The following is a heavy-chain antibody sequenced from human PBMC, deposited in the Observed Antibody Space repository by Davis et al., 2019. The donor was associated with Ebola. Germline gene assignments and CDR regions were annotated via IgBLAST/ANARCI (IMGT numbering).Heavy chain of an antibody. D-gene: IGHD6-13*01. V-gene: IGHV3-9*01. J-gene: IGHJ6*04. CDR2: ISWNSGSI. CDR3: AKATYSSSWYTVLDYYYGMDV. Sequence: PGGSLRLSCAASGFTFDDYAMHWVRQAPGKGLEWVSGISWNSGSIGYADSVKGRFTISRDNAKNSLYLQMNSLRAEDTALYYCAKATYSSSWYTVLDYYYGMDVWGKGTTVTVSS. CDR1: GFTFDDYA.